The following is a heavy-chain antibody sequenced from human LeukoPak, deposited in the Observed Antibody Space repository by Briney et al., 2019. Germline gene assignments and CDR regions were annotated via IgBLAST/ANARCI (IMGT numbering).Heavy chain of an antibody. D-gene: IGHD6-19*01. V-gene: IGHV3-53*01. CDR2: IYSGGNT. Sequence: PGGTLRLSCAASGFTVSSSYMTWVRRAPGKGLEWVSTIYSGGNTYYADSVRGRFTISRDNSKNALYIQMNSLRAEDTAVYYCARDRAVPGRGYYLDCWGQGTLVTVPS. J-gene: IGHJ4*02. CDR1: GFTVSSSY. CDR3: ARDRAVPGRGYYLDC.